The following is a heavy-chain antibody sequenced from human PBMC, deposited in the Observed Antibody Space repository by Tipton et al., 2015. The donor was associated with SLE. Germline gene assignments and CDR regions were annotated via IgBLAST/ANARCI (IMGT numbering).Heavy chain of an antibody. Sequence: VQLVQSGGGLVQPGGSLRLSCAVSGFTVSGNYLTWVRQAPGKGLEWVSVIFRGGRTNYADSVKGRFTISRDDSKNTLYLRMNSLRAEDTAVYYCARRYGDPTSPYFDPWGQGTLVNVSS. V-gene: IGHV3-66*02. D-gene: IGHD4-17*01. CDR1: GFTVSGNY. CDR2: IFRGGRT. CDR3: ARRYGDPTSPYFDP. J-gene: IGHJ5*02.